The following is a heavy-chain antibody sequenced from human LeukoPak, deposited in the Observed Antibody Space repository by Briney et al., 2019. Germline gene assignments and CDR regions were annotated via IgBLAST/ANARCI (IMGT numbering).Heavy chain of an antibody. J-gene: IGHJ4*02. CDR2: ISGRSSTI. CDR1: AFTFSDYS. CDR3: ARDWLTSGSYFFDY. Sequence: GGSLRLSCAASAFTFSDYSMNWVRQAPGKGLEWISYISGRSSTIYYADSVRGRFTISRDNAKNSMYLQMNSLRAEDTAVYYCARDWLTSGSYFFDYWGQGTLVTVSS. D-gene: IGHD1-26*01. V-gene: IGHV3-48*01.